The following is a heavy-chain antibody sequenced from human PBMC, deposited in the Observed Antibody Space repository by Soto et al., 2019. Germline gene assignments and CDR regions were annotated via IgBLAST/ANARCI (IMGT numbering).Heavy chain of an antibody. D-gene: IGHD6-6*01. CDR2: IYSRGRTL. CDR3: ARQAARNYIDS. V-gene: IGHV3-11*01. J-gene: IGHJ4*01. CDR1: RFNFSDYS. Sequence: PWWPLRFSCVASRFNFSDYSMSWLQQAPGKGLEWLAFIYSRGRTLSCPDLVRGRFTISRDNAKNSVYLQIDSLGADDTAVYYCARQAARNYIDSWVHGNSVTVSS.